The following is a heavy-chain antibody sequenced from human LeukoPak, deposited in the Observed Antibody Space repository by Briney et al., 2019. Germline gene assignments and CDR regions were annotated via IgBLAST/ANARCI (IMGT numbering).Heavy chain of an antibody. Sequence: GSLRLSCEASGFTFSDYYMSWIRQPPGKGLEWIGSIYYSGSTYYNPSLKSRVTISVDTSKNQFSLKLSSVTAADTAVYYCARGSGWSFDYWGQGTLVTVSS. CDR2: IYYSGST. V-gene: IGHV4-38-2*01. D-gene: IGHD6-19*01. J-gene: IGHJ4*02. CDR3: ARGSGWSFDY. CDR1: GFTFSDYY.